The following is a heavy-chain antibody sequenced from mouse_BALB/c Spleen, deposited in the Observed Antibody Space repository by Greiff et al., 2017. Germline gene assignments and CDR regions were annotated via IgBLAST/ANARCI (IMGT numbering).Heavy chain of an antibody. CDR1: GFNIKDTY. D-gene: IGHD2-2*01. CDR3: ARYGYDGRLFFDY. J-gene: IGHJ2*01. CDR2: IDPANGNT. Sequence: VQLQQSGAELVKPGASVKLSCTASGFNIKDTYMHWVKQRPEQGLEWIGRIDPANGNTKYDPKFQGKATITADTSSNTAYLQLSSLTSEDTAVYYYARYGYDGRLFFDYWGQGTTLTVSS. V-gene: IGHV14-3*02.